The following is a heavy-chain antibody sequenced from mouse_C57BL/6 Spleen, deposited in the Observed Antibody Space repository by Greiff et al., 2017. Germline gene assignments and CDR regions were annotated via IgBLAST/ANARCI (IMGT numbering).Heavy chain of an antibody. Sequence: EVHLVESGGDLVKPGGSLKLSCAASGFTFSSYGMSWVRQTPDKRLEWVATISSGGSYTYYPDSVKGRFTISRDNAKNTLYLQISSLKSEDTAMYYCASRANWSFDYWGQGTTLTVSS. CDR2: ISSGGSYT. J-gene: IGHJ2*01. CDR1: GFTFSSYG. V-gene: IGHV5-6*01. D-gene: IGHD4-1*01. CDR3: ASRANWSFDY.